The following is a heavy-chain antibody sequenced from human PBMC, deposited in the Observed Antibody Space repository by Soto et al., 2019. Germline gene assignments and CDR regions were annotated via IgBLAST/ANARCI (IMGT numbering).Heavy chain of an antibody. CDR2: VFSSGST. D-gene: IGHD3-3*02. J-gene: IGHJ6*02. CDR3: ARVAFSYFGMAV. Sequence: SETLSLTCCVPGGAISSYYWSWVRQPAGKGLEWIGRVFSSGSTNYNASLKSRVTMSIDTSKNEVSLTLRSVTAADTAVYYCARVAFSYFGMAVWGPGTTVTVSS. CDR1: GGAISSYY. V-gene: IGHV4-4*07.